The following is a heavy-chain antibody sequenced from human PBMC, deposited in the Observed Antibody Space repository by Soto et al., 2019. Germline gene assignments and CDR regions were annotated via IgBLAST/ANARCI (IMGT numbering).Heavy chain of an antibody. CDR1: GLTVSGKKY. D-gene: IGHD1-1*01. V-gene: IGHV3-53*01. CDR3: ATWHEREHAYDV. CDR2: LYDVDGS. J-gene: IGHJ3*01. Sequence: DVQLVESGGGLRQPGESLRLSCAASGLTVSGKKYVAWVRQAPGKGLEWVSALYDVDGSFYSDSVKGRFTTSSDSSKTTVYLHMNDLRPADTAVYYCATWHEREHAYDVWGQGTTVTVSS.